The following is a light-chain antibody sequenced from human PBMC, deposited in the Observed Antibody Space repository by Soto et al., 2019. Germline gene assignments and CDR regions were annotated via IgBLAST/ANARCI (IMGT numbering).Light chain of an antibody. Sequence: QSVLTQPASVSGSPGQSITVSCTGTSSDVGGYNYVSWYQQHPGKAPRLMIYDVTNRPSGVSNRFSGSKSGNTASPTISGLQAEDEADYYCSSYRRGSTYVFGTGTKLTVL. V-gene: IGLV2-14*01. CDR2: DVT. CDR1: SSDVGGYNY. J-gene: IGLJ1*01. CDR3: SSYRRGSTYV.